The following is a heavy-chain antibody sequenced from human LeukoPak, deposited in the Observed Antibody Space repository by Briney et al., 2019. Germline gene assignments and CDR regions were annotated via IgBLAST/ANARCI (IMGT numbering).Heavy chain of an antibody. V-gene: IGHV1-18*01. J-gene: IGHJ5*02. Sequence: GASVKVSCKASGYTFTSYGISWVRQAPGQGLEWMGWTSVYNSNTKYAQKLQGRVTMTTDISTSTAYIELRGLRSDDTAVYYCARDMVGLAADGNWFDPWGQGTLVTVSS. CDR2: TSVYNSNT. D-gene: IGHD6-13*01. CDR1: GYTFTSYG. CDR3: ARDMVGLAADGNWFDP.